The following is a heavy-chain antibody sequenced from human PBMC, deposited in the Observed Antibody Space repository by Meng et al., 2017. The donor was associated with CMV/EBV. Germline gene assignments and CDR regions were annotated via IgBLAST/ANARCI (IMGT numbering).Heavy chain of an antibody. CDR2: ISWNSGSI. V-gene: IGHV3-9*01. Sequence: GGSLRLSCAASGFTFDDYAMHWVRQAPGKGLEWVSGISWNSGSIGYADSVKGRFTISRDNAKNSLYLQMNSLRAEDTALYYCAKDRGSWYGGLDYWGQGTLVTV. CDR3: AKDRGSWYGGLDY. CDR1: GFTFDDYA. D-gene: IGHD6-13*01. J-gene: IGHJ4*02.